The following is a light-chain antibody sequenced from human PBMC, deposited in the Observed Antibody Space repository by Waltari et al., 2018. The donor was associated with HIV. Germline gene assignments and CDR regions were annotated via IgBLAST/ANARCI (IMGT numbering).Light chain of an antibody. V-gene: IGKV1-39*01. CDR3: LQSYSTPFT. J-gene: IGKJ2*01. CDR1: QSIDTY. Sequence: DIQMTQSPSSLSASVGDRVTITCRASQSIDTYLNWYQQKPGKAPKLLMYSASSLQSGVPSRFSCSGSGTDFTLTLTSLHLEAYAIYSCLQSYSTPFTFGLGTRLEIK. CDR2: SAS.